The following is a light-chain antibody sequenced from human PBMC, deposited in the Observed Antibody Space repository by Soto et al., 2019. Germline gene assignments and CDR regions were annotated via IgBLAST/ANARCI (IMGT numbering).Light chain of an antibody. CDR2: LNSDGSH. CDR3: QTWGTGIRV. V-gene: IGLV4-69*01. CDR1: SGHSSYA. Sequence: QAVVTQSPSASASLGASVKLTCTLSSGHSSYATAWHQQQPEKGPRYLMKLNSDGSHSKGDGIPDRFSGSSSGAERYLTISSLQSEDEADYYCQTWGTGIRVFGGGTKLTVL. J-gene: IGLJ3*02.